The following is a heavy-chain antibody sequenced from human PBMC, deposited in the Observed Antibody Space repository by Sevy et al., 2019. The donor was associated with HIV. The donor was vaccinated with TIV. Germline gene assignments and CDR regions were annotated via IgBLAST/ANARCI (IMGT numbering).Heavy chain of an antibody. CDR2: IRSKAYGGTT. CDR3: TRGATGTTAPYYFDY. CDR1: GFTFGDYA. D-gene: IGHD1-1*01. Sequence: GGSLRLSCTASGFTFGDYAMSWFRQAPGKGLEWVGFIRSKAYGGTTEYAASVKGRFTISRDDSKGIAYLKMNSLKTEDTAVYYCTRGATGTTAPYYFDYWGQGTLVTVSS. V-gene: IGHV3-49*03. J-gene: IGHJ4*02.